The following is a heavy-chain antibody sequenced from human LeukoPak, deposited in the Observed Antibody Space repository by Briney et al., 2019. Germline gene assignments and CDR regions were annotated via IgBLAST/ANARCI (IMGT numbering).Heavy chain of an antibody. D-gene: IGHD6-13*01. CDR2: INTNTGNP. V-gene: IGHV7-4-1*02. J-gene: IGHJ4*02. CDR1: GGTFSSYA. Sequence: ASVKVSCKASGGTFSSYAISWVRQAPGQGLEWMGWINTNTGNPTYAQGFTGRFVFSLDTSVSTAYLQISSLKAEDTAVYYCARGVSSSWYPVGYWGQGTLVTVSS. CDR3: ARGVSSSWYPVGY.